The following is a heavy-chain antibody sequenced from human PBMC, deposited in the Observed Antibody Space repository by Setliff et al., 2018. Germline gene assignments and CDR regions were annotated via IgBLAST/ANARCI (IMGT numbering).Heavy chain of an antibody. CDR2: INPSSGRT. V-gene: IGHV1-46*01. CDR3: ARDVFPYHYEGAFDI. J-gene: IGHJ3*02. D-gene: IGHD3-22*01. Sequence: ASVKVSCKASGYTFTSHYMHWVRQAPGLGLEWMGTINPSSGRTGYAQKFQGRVTMTRDTSTSTVYMDMSSLRSEDTAVYYCARDVFPYHYEGAFDIWGQRTMVTVS. CDR1: GYTFTSHY.